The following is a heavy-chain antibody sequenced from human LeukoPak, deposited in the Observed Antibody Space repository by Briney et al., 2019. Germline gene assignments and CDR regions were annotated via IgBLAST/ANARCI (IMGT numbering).Heavy chain of an antibody. CDR3: ARDCTTYSSSSFDY. CDR2: ISTGNII. V-gene: IGHV3-11*01. J-gene: IGHJ4*02. CDR1: GFTFSDYY. D-gene: IGHD6-6*01. Sequence: GGSLRLSCAASGFTFSDYYMTWIRQAPGKGLEWVSYISTGNIIYYADSVKGRFTISRDNAKNSLYLQMSSLRAEDTAVYYCARDCTTYSSSSFDYWGQGTLVTVSS.